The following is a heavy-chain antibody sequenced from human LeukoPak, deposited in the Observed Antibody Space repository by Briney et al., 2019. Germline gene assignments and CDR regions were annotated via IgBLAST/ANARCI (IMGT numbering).Heavy chain of an antibody. CDR2: INHSGST. V-gene: IGHV4-34*01. CDR1: GGSFSGYY. CDR3: ARSGRWLQFFDY. D-gene: IGHD5-24*01. J-gene: IGHJ4*02. Sequence: PSETLSLTCAVYGGSFSGYYWSWIRQPPGKGLEWIGEINHSGSTNYNPSLKSRVTISVDTSKHQFSLKLSSVTAADTAVYYCARSGRWLQFFDYWGQGTLVTVSS.